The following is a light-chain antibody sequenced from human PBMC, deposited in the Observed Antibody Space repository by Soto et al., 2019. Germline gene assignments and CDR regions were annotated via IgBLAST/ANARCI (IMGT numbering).Light chain of an antibody. CDR2: EVS. CDR1: SSDVGGYTY. Sequence: HSALTQPASVSGSPGQSITISCTGTSSDVGGYTYVSWYQQHPGQAPKLMIYEVSNRPSGVSNRFSGSKSGNTASLTISGLQSEDESDYYCGSYVAGSPYYVFGPGTKLTVL. J-gene: IGLJ1*01. CDR3: GSYVAGSPYYV. V-gene: IGLV2-14*01.